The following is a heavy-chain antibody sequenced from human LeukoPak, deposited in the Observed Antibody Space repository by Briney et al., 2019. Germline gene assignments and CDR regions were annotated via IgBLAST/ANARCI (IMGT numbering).Heavy chain of an antibody. CDR1: GFTFDDYA. V-gene: IGHV3-43D*03. Sequence: GGSLRLSCAASGFTFDDYAMNWVRQRPGKGLEWVSLITWDGGSTYYADSVKGRFTISRDNNKDSLYLQMNSLRIDDTAFYYCVKDKYSDGFFDYWGHGTLVTVSS. CDR3: VKDKYSDGFFDY. CDR2: ITWDGGST. J-gene: IGHJ5*01. D-gene: IGHD5-12*01.